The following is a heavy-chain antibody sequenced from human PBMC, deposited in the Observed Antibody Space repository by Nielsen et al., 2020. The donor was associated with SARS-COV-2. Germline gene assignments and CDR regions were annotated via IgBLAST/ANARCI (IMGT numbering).Heavy chain of an antibody. CDR1: GGSISGSTFY. D-gene: IGHD2-2*01. V-gene: IGHV4-39*02. Sequence: SETLSLTCTVSGGSISGSTFYWGWVRQPPGKGLEWIAAIYYTGSTYYTPSLKSRVTISVDTSKNQYSLKLSSVTAADTAVYYCAREDSSSCHDSWGPGTLVTVSS. CDR2: IYYTGST. CDR3: AREDSSSCHDS. J-gene: IGHJ4*02.